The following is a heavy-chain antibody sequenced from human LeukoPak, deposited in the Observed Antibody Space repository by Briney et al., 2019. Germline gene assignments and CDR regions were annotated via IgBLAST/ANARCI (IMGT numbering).Heavy chain of an antibody. J-gene: IGHJ3*02. CDR1: GGSISSSSYY. CDR3: ARIAAAGNDAFDI. V-gene: IGHV4-39*07. Sequence: PSETLSLTCTVSGGSISSSSYYWGWIRQPPGKGLEWIGSIYYSGSTYYNPSLKSRVTISVDTSKSQFSLKLSSVTAADTAVSYCARIAAAGNDAFDIWGQGTMVTVTS. D-gene: IGHD6-13*01. CDR2: IYYSGST.